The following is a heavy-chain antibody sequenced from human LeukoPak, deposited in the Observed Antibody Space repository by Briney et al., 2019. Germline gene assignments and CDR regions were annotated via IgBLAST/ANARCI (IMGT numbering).Heavy chain of an antibody. V-gene: IGHV3-30*18. CDR1: GFTFSSYG. Sequence: GGSLRLSCAASGFTFSSYGMHWVRQAPGKGLEWVAVISYDGSNKYYADSVKGRFTISRDNSKNTVYLQMNSLRGEDTAVYYCAKSGIAAAGQRGYFDCWGQGTLVTVSS. CDR2: ISYDGSNK. CDR3: AKSGIAAAGQRGYFDC. J-gene: IGHJ4*02. D-gene: IGHD6-13*01.